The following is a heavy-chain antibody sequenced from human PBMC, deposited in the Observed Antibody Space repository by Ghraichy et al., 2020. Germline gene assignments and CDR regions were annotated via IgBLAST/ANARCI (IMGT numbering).Heavy chain of an antibody. Sequence: ASVKVSCKASRYTFTSYAMHWVRQAPGQRLEWMGWINVGNGNTKYSQKLQGRVTITRDTSASTAYMELSSLTSEDTAIYYCARGGVGATLGHDWGQGTLVTVSS. CDR3: ARGGVGATLGHD. D-gene: IGHD1-26*01. CDR2: INVGNGNT. CDR1: RYTFTSYA. V-gene: IGHV1-3*01. J-gene: IGHJ4*02.